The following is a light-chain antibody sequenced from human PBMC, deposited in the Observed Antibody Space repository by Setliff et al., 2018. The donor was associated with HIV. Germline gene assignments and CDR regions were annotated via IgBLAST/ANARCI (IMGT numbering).Light chain of an antibody. CDR2: EVN. CDR1: SSDVGGYNY. J-gene: IGLJ1*01. Sequence: QSALTQPASVSGSPGQSITISCTGTSSDVGGYNYVSWYQQHPGKAPKLMIFEVNNRPSGVSNRFSGSKSGNTASLTISGLQSEDEADYYCCSYAGSSTAIFGTGTKGTVL. CDR3: CSYAGSSTAI. V-gene: IGLV2-14*01.